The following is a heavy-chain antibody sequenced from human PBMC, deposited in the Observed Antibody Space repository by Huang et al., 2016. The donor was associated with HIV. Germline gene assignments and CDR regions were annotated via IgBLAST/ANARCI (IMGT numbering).Heavy chain of an antibody. J-gene: IGHJ4*02. CDR1: GFTFSSYA. CDR2: RSGGGSRT. D-gene: IGHD6-13*01. CDR3: AKSRAWYPPYYFDY. V-gene: IGHV3-23*01. Sequence: EVQLLESGGGLVQPGGSLRLSCAASGFTFSSYAMRWGRQAPGKGLGWVPGRSGGGSRTYYSDSVKGRFTISRDNSKNTRYLQMNSLIAEDTAVYFCAKSRAWYPPYYFDYWGQGTLVTVSS.